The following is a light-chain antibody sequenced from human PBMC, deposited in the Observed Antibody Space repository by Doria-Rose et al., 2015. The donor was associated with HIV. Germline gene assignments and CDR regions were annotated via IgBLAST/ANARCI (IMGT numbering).Light chain of an antibody. J-gene: IGKJ3*01. V-gene: IGKV4-1*01. CDR3: QQYYDTPS. Sequence: QSLESLGMSLGERATLNCKPNQSLLYTSKNYLAWYQQKPGQPPKLLIYWASTRQSGVPARFSGSGSGTDFTLTTSSLEAEDVAVYYCQQYYDTPSFGPGTTVDIK. CDR1: QSLLYTSKNY. CDR2: WAS.